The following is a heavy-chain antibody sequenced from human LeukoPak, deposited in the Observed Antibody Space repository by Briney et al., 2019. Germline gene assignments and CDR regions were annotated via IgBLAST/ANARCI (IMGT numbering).Heavy chain of an antibody. D-gene: IGHD1-7*01. V-gene: IGHV4-38-2*02. CDR2: IYHSGST. CDR3: GREEDWNYSIPHTDNMDA. CDR1: GYSISSGYY. Sequence: KPSETLSLTCAVSGYSISSGYYWGWIRQPPGKGLEWIGSIYHSGSTYYNPSLKSRVTISVDTSTNQFSPQLSSVTAAETACYYGGREEDWNYSIPHTDNMDAWGKGTTSPSP. J-gene: IGHJ6*03.